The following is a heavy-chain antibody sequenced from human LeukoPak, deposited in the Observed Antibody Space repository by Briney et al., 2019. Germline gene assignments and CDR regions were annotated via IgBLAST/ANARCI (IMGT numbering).Heavy chain of an antibody. D-gene: IGHD1-26*01. CDR3: AKEKGWELLRSYIDC. CDR1: GFTFSSYG. V-gene: IGHV3-30*18. J-gene: IGHJ4*02. Sequence: GGSLRLSCETSGFTFSSYGMHWVRQAPGKGLQWVAVISFDGTNTVYLDSVKGRFTIARDNSKNTLYLQMNSLTSEDTATYYCAKEKGWELLRSYIDCWGQGTLVTVYS. CDR2: ISFDGTNT.